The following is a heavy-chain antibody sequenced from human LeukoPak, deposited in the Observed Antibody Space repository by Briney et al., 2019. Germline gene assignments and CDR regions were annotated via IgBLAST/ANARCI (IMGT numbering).Heavy chain of an antibody. CDR3: TRDSRLRYFDWLLSVPHDY. CDR1: GFTFSNAW. CDR2: IKSKTDGGTT. D-gene: IGHD3-9*01. V-gene: IGHV3-15*01. J-gene: IGHJ4*02. Sequence: GGSLRLSRAASGFTFSNAWMSWVRQAPGKGLEWVGRIKSKTDGGTTDYAAPVKGRFTISRDDSKNTLYLQMNSLKTEDTAVYYCTRDSRLRYFDWLLSVPHDYWGQGTLVTVSS.